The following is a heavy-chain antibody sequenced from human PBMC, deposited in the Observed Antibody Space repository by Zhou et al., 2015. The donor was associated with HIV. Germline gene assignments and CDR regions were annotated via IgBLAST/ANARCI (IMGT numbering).Heavy chain of an antibody. V-gene: IGHV1-69*01. D-gene: IGHD3-10*01. J-gene: IGHJ4*02. CDR1: GGTFSSYA. Sequence: QVQLVQSGAEVKKPGSSVKVSCKASGGTFSSYAISWVRQAPGQGLEWMGGIIPIFGTANYAQKFQGRVTITADESTSTAYMELSSLRSEDTAVYYCARAHGSGIRREYYFDYVGPGNPGHRLL. CDR3: ARAHGSGIRREYYFDY. CDR2: IIPIFGTA.